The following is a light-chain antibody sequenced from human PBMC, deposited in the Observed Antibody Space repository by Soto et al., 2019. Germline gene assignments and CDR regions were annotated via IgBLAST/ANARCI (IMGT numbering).Light chain of an antibody. V-gene: IGKV3-11*01. CDR1: QSVRNF. Sequence: EIVLTQSPATLSLSPGERATLSCRASQSVRNFLLWHQQKAGQAPRVLIYDTSKRAPGIPARFSGSGSETDFTLTISSLEPEDFAVYYCQQRSDWPITFGQGTRLEIK. CDR2: DTS. J-gene: IGKJ5*01. CDR3: QQRSDWPIT.